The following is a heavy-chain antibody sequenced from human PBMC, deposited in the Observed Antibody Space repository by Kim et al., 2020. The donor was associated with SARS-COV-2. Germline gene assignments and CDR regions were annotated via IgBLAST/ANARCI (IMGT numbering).Heavy chain of an antibody. V-gene: IGHV3-7*03. Sequence: GGSLRLSCATSGFTFSNYWMNWVRQAPGKGLEWVANIKPDGSEKLYVDSVKGRFTISRDNAKNSLYLQMNSLRAEDTAVYYCARIQPAIMPAVWGQGTLVIVSS. CDR3: ARIQPAIMPAV. J-gene: IGHJ1*01. CDR2: IKPDGSEK. D-gene: IGHD2-2*01. CDR1: GFTFSNYW.